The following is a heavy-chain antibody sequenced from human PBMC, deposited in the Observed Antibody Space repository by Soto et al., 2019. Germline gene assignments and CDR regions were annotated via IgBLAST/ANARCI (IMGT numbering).Heavy chain of an antibody. CDR1: GGSIRSYN. V-gene: IGHV4-59*01. D-gene: IGHD2-15*01. CDR3: ARRAVLAVAGSHDNWFYS. CDR2: VYNSGST. J-gene: IGHJ5*01. Sequence: SETLSLTCTVSGGSIRSYNWNWIRQPPGKGLEWIGFVYNSGSTNYNPSLKSRVTISVDTSKNQFSLKLNSVTAADTAVYYCARRAVLAVAGSHDNWFYSWAQGSSVPVS.